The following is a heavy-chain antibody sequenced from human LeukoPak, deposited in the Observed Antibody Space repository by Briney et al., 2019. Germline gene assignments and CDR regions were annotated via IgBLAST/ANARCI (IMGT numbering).Heavy chain of an antibody. CDR1: GFTVSSYA. J-gene: IGHJ6*03. Sequence: GGSLRLSCAASGFTVSSYAMSWVRQTPGKGLAWVSTIRGSDDLTYYADSVKGRFTISRDNSKNTLYLQMNSLRAEDTAVYYCARDLGYYYYYMDVWGKGTTVTVS. CDR2: IRGSDDLT. CDR3: ARDLGYYYYYMDV. D-gene: IGHD7-27*01. V-gene: IGHV3-23*01.